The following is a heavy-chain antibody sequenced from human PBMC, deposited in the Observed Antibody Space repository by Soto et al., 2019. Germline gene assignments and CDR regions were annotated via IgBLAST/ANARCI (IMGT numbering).Heavy chain of an antibody. CDR3: AREDSYGWSGEILDV. Sequence: SETLSLTCAVVGDSLRGQSWNWIRQSPGKGLEWIGELDQSGGTNYNPSLKSRAIISDDTSKNQFSLTLTSVTAADTAVYYCAREDSYGWSGEILDVWGQGTTVTVSS. CDR1: GDSLRGQS. D-gene: IGHD6-19*01. CDR2: LDQSGGT. J-gene: IGHJ6*02. V-gene: IGHV4-34*01.